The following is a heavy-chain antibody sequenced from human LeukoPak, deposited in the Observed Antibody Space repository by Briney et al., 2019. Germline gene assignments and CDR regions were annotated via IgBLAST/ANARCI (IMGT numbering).Heavy chain of an antibody. CDR1: GFTFSTYN. CDR2: ITTSSSSI. Sequence: GGSLRLSCAASGFTFSTYNMNWVRQAPGKGLEWVSYITTSSSSIYYADSVKGRFTISGDNAKNSLYLQMNSLRAEDTAVYYCARDNMGFDYWGQGTLVTVSS. J-gene: IGHJ4*02. V-gene: IGHV3-48*01. D-gene: IGHD2/OR15-2a*01. CDR3: ARDNMGFDY.